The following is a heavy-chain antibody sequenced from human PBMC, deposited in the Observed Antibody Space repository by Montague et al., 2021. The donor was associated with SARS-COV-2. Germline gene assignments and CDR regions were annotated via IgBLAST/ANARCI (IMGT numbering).Heavy chain of an antibody. CDR3: VREGGNWYYFDY. Sequence: SETLSLTCIISGVSITSYYWSWVRQPAGKGLEWIGHIYASGSTNYSPSLKSRVRLSIDNPKNQFSLKLESLTAADTAVYYCVREGGNWYYFDYWGQGALVTVSS. CDR1: GVSITSYY. D-gene: IGHD3-16*01. V-gene: IGHV4-4*07. J-gene: IGHJ4*02. CDR2: IYASGST.